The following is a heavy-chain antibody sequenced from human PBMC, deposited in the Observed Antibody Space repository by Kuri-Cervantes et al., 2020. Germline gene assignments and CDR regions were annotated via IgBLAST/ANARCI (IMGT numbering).Heavy chain of an antibody. D-gene: IGHD1-1*01. CDR2: ISYDGSNK. V-gene: IGHV3-30*18. CDR1: GFTFSSYW. Sequence: GGSLRLSCAASGFTFSSYWMHWVRQAPGKGLEWVAVISYDGSNKYYADSVKGRFTISRDNSKNTLYLQMNSLRAEDTAVYYCAKSVERAYVYWGQGTLVTVSS. J-gene: IGHJ4*02. CDR3: AKSVERAYVY.